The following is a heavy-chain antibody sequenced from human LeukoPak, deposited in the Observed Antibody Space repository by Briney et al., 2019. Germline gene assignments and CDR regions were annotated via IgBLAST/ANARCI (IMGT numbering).Heavy chain of an antibody. CDR1: GFIVTSNY. CDR2: VYTGEDT. Sequence: GGSLRLSCAASGFIVTSNYMTWVRQAPGRGLEWVSVVYTGEDTYYADSVKGRFTISRDNSMNTLYLEMKSLRVEDTAVYYCARVSMDKSITNWFDPWGEGTLVTVPS. V-gene: IGHV3-53*01. CDR3: ARVSMDKSITNWFDP. J-gene: IGHJ5*02. D-gene: IGHD2/OR15-2a*01.